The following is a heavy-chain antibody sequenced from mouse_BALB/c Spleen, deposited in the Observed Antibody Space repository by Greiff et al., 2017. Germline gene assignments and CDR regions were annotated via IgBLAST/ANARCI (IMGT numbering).Heavy chain of an antibody. CDR2: IRNKANGYTT. J-gene: IGHJ2*01. V-gene: IGHV7-3*02. D-gene: IGHD2-3*01. Sequence: EVQLVESGGGLVQPGGSLRLSCATSGFTFTDYYMSWVRQPPGKALEWLGFIRNKANGYTTEYSASVKGRFTISRDNSQSILYLQMNTLRAEDSATYYCARGYDGYFYYFDYWGQGTTLTVSS. CDR3: ARGYDGYFYYFDY. CDR1: GFTFTDYY.